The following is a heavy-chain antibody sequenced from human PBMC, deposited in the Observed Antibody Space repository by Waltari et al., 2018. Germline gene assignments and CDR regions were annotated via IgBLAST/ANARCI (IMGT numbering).Heavy chain of an antibody. CDR1: GFTLSSYS. V-gene: IGHV3-48*01. D-gene: IGHD5-18*01. CDR2: ISSSGNTI. Sequence: GESGGGLVQPGGSLRLSCAASGFTLSSYSMNWVRQAPGKGLEWVSYISSSGNTIDYADSVKGRFTISRDNAKNSLYLQINSLRAEDTAVYYCARGRGYSYGYTDYWGQGTLVTVSS. CDR3: ARGRGYSYGYTDY. J-gene: IGHJ4*02.